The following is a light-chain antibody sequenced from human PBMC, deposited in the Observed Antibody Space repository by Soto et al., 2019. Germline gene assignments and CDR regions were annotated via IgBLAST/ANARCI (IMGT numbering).Light chain of an antibody. J-gene: IGKJ2*01. CDR1: QGIHDC. CDR2: VAS. Sequence: DIPLTQSPSFLSSSVGDRVTLSWGASQGIHDCVAWYQQKPGAAPTLLNSVASILQSGVPSGFSAIGSGTPFPLTLSRLKPEDGATYTCQQLNRYTYTFGQGT. CDR3: QQLNRYTYT. V-gene: IGKV1-9*01.